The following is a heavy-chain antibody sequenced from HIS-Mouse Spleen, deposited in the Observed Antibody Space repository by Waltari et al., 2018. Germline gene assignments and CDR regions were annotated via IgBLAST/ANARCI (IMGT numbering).Heavy chain of an antibody. D-gene: IGHD2-8*01. CDR2: INPNSGGT. J-gene: IGHJ6*02. CDR1: GYTFTGYY. Sequence: QVQLVQSGAEVKKPGASVKVSCKASGYTFTGYYMHWVRQAPGQGLEWMGWINPNSGGTNYAQKFQGRVTMTRDTSISTAYMELSRLRSDDTAVYYCARDPPKVYCTNGVCYTGYYGMDVWGQGTTVTVSS. V-gene: IGHV1-2*02. CDR3: ARDPPKVYCTNGVCYTGYYGMDV.